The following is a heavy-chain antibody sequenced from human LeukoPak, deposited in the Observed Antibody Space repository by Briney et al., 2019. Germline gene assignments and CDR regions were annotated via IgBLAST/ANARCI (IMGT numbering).Heavy chain of an antibody. CDR1: GGTFSSYY. CDR2: INPSGGST. V-gene: IGHV1-46*01. Sequence: GSSVKVSCKASGGTFSSYYMHWVRQAPGQGLEWMGIINPSGGSTKYAQKLQGRVTMTSDTSTSTVYMELSSLRSEDTAVYYCARDDSSGPQVYWGQGTLVTVSS. D-gene: IGHD3-22*01. J-gene: IGHJ4*02. CDR3: ARDDSSGPQVY.